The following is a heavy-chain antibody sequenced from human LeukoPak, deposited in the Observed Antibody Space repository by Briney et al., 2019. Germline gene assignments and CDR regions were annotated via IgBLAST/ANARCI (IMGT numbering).Heavy chain of an antibody. V-gene: IGHV5-51*01. CDR3: ARRQGCSSTSCPPDS. D-gene: IGHD2-2*01. J-gene: IGHJ4*02. Sequence: HGESLKISCKGSGYRFTSNWIGWVRQMPGKGLEWMGIIYPGDSDTRYSPSFQGQVTMPADKSINTAYLQWSSLKASDTAMYYCARRQGCSSTSCPPDSWGQGTLVTVSS. CDR2: IYPGDSDT. CDR1: GYRFTSNW.